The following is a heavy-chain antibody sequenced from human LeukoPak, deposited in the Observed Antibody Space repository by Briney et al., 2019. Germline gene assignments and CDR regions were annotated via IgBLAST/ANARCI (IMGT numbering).Heavy chain of an antibody. CDR2: MNPNSGNT. CDR3: ARLLGYCSGGSCLNWFDP. J-gene: IGHJ5*02. V-gene: IGHV1-8*03. D-gene: IGHD2-15*01. CDR1: GYTFTSYD. Sequence: ASVKVSCKASGYTFTSYDINWVRQATGQGLEWMGWMNPNSGNTGYAQKFQGRVTITRNTSISTAYMELSSLRSEDTAVYYCARLLGYCSGGSCLNWFDPWGQGTLVTVSS.